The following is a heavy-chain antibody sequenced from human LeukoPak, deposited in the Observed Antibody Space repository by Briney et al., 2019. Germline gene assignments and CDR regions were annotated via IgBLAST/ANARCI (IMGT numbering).Heavy chain of an antibody. Sequence: GESLQISCKGSGYSFTSYWIGWVRQMPGKGLEWMGIIYPGDSVTRYSPSFQGQVTISADKSISTAYLQWSSLKASDTAMYYCAISTSRRSYYFDYWGQGTLVTVSS. D-gene: IGHD2-2*01. J-gene: IGHJ4*02. CDR3: AISTSRRSYYFDY. V-gene: IGHV5-51*01. CDR1: GYSFTSYW. CDR2: IYPGDSVT.